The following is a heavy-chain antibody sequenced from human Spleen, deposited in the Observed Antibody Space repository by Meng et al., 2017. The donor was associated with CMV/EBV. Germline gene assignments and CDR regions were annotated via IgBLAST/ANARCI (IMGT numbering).Heavy chain of an antibody. CDR2: MNPNSGGT. V-gene: IGHV1-2*06. CDR1: GYTFTGYY. J-gene: IGHJ4*02. CDR3: ACSLLDTSPTEY. Sequence: CKASGYTFTGYYIHWMRQAPGQGLEWMGRMNPNSGGTNYIQKFQGRVTLTRDTSVKTAYMELTRLTSDDTAVYFCACSLLDTSPTEYWGQGTLVTVSS. D-gene: IGHD2-2*01.